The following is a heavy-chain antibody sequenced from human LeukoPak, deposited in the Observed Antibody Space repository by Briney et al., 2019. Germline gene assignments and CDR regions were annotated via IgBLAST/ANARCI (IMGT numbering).Heavy chain of an antibody. Sequence: PSETLSLTCAVSGGSISSGGYSWSWIRQPPGKGLEWIGYIYHSGSTYYNPSLKSRVTISVDRSKNQFSLKLSSVTAADTAVCYCARYCSSTSCYGSYNWFDPWGQGTLVTVSS. J-gene: IGHJ5*02. V-gene: IGHV4-30-2*01. CDR3: ARYCSSTSCYGSYNWFDP. CDR2: IYHSGST. D-gene: IGHD2-2*01. CDR1: GGSISSGGYS.